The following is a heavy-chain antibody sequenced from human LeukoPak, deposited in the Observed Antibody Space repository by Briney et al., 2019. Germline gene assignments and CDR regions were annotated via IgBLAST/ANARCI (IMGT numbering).Heavy chain of an antibody. CDR2: ISGSSSYI. CDR3: ARWSHSSGYYYYYYMDV. V-gene: IGHV3-21*01. D-gene: IGHD6-19*01. J-gene: IGHJ6*03. CDR1: GFTFSTYN. Sequence: GGSLRLSCAASGFTFSTYNMNWVRQAPGKGLEWVSSISGSSSYIYYADSVKGRFTISRDNARNSLYLQMNSLRAEDTAVYYCARWSHSSGYYYYYYMDVWGKGTTVTISS.